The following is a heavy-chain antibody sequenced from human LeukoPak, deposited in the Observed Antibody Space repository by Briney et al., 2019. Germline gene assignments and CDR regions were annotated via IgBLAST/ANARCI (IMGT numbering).Heavy chain of an antibody. V-gene: IGHV4-59*11. D-gene: IGHD3-22*01. Sequence: SGTLSLTCTVSGDSIGRHYWSWVRQPPGKGLEWVGYIFHVGSTNYNPSLKSRVTISVDTSKNQFSLKLNSVTAADTAVYYCARDYYDSRGEAFDIWGQGTMVTVSS. CDR2: IFHVGST. CDR1: GDSIGRHY. J-gene: IGHJ3*02. CDR3: ARDYYDSRGEAFDI.